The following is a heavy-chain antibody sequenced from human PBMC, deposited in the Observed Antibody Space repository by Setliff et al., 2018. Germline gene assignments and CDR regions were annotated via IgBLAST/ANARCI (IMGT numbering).Heavy chain of an antibody. V-gene: IGHV3-48*01. J-gene: IGHJ6*03. CDR3: ARDPNSGSYWNYYYYMDV. CDR2: ISSRSSTI. D-gene: IGHD1-26*01. CDR1: GFTFSRYS. Sequence: GGSLRLSCAASGFTFSRYSMNWVRQAPGKGLEWVSYISSRSSTIYYADSVKGRFTISRDNAKNSLYLQMSSLRAEDTAVYYCARDPNSGSYWNYYYYMDVWGKGTTVTVSS.